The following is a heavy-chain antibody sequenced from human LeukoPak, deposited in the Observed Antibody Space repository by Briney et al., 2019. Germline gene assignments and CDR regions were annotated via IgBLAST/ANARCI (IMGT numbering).Heavy chain of an antibody. J-gene: IGHJ6*03. V-gene: IGHV7-4-1*02. D-gene: IGHD3-16*01. Sequence: ASVTVSCKASGYTFTSYAMNWVRQAPGQGLEWMGWINTNTGNPTYAQGFPGRFVFSLDTSVSTAYLQISSLKAEDTAVYYCARGRRFGGSAAGHQFYYMDVWGQGTTVTVSS. CDR1: GYTFTSYA. CDR2: INTNTGNP. CDR3: ARGRRFGGSAAGHQFYYMDV.